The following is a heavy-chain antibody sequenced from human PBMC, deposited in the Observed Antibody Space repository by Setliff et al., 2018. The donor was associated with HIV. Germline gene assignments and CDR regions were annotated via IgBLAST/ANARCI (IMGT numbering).Heavy chain of an antibody. D-gene: IGHD3-16*02. CDR2: LSPSGTT. J-gene: IGHJ3*02. CDR1: GGSFSNYY. V-gene: IGHV4-34*01. Sequence: ASETLSLTCTVYGGSFSNYYTNWIRQPPGKGLEWIGELSPSGTTRSNPSLQSRVTISLDTSNNQFSLKLSSVTAADTAVYYCAREKEDDYVWGSYRSNAFDIWGQGTMVTVSS. CDR3: AREKEDDYVWGSYRSNAFDI.